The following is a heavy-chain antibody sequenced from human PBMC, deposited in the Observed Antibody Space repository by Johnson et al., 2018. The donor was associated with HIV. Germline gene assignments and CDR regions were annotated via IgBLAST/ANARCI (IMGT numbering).Heavy chain of an antibody. CDR3: AKGNSGIYGLTHAFDI. Sequence: QEQLVESGGGVVQPGRSLRLSCAASGFTFSSYAMHWVRQAPGKGLDWVAVLSYDGSNKYYADSVKGRFTISRDNSKNTLYLQMNSLRAEDTAVYYCAKGNSGIYGLTHAFDIWGQGTMVTVSS. D-gene: IGHD1-26*01. CDR2: LSYDGSNK. V-gene: IGHV3-30-3*01. CDR1: GFTFSSYA. J-gene: IGHJ3*02.